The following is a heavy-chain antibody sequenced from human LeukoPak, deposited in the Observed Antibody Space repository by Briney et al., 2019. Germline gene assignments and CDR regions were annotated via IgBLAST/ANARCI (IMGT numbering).Heavy chain of an antibody. J-gene: IGHJ3*02. CDR2: INTDNGQT. CDR3: ARIVEWMRDAFDI. D-gene: IGHD2-15*01. V-gene: IGHV1-18*01. CDR1: GYSFSRHS. Sequence: ASMKVSCKASGYSFSRHSITWVRQAPGQGLEWVGLINTDNGQTQYAQNVQDRISVTTDISTNTVYMELMSLGSDDTAVYYCARIVEWMRDAFDIWGQGTMVTVSS.